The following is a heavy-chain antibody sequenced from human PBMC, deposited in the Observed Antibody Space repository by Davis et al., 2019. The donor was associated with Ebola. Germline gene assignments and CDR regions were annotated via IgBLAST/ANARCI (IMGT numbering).Heavy chain of an antibody. CDR3: ARGREGGLWYYGMDV. CDR1: GGSISSSSYY. CDR2: IYYSGST. D-gene: IGHD2-8*02. V-gene: IGHV4-39*07. Sequence: MPSETLSLTCTVSGGSISSSSYYWGWIRQPPGKGLEWIGYIYYSGSTYYNPSLKSRVTISVDTSKNQFSLRLTSVTAADTGIYYCARGREGGLWYYGMDVWGQGTTVSVSS. J-gene: IGHJ6*02.